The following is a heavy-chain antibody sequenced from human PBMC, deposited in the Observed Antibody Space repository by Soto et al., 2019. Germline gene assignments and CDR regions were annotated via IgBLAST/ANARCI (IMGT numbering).Heavy chain of an antibody. CDR2: ISSGNSFI. V-gene: IGHV3-21*04. CDR1: GFTFSVYS. Sequence: GGSLRLSCAASGFTFSVYSMNWVRQAPGKGLEWVSYISSGNSFIYYADSVKGRFTVSRDNSKNTLYLQMNSLRAEDTAVYYCAKIPGGSGWYILSSFDYWGQGTLVTVSS. D-gene: IGHD6-19*01. J-gene: IGHJ4*02. CDR3: AKIPGGSGWYILSSFDY.